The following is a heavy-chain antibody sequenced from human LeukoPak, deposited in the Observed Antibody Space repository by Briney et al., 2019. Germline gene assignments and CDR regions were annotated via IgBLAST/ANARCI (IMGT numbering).Heavy chain of an antibody. Sequence: PGGSLRLSCAASGFTFSTYAMNWVRQAPGKGLEWVSVIVGNGGGIHYADSVKGPFTISRDNAQNTLYLPMNSLRAEDTAVYYCAKATIPDGKYSIDLWGQGTLATVSS. CDR3: AKATIPDGKYSIDL. D-gene: IGHD5-12*01. J-gene: IGHJ5*02. CDR1: GFTFSTYA. CDR2: IVGNGGGI. V-gene: IGHV3-23*01.